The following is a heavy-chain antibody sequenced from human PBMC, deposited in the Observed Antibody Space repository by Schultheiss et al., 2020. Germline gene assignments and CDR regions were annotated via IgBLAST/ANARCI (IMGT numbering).Heavy chain of an antibody. CDR1: GFSFSSYG. V-gene: IGHV3-33*01. J-gene: IGHJ6*03. D-gene: IGHD3-10*01. CDR2: IWYNGNNE. Sequence: GGSLRLSCAASGFSFSSYGMHWVRQAPDKGLEWVADIWYNGNNEDYVDSVKGRFTISRDNAKNSLYLQMNSLRAEDTAVYYCAREGSGFGRYMDVWGKGTTVTVSS. CDR3: AREGSGFGRYMDV.